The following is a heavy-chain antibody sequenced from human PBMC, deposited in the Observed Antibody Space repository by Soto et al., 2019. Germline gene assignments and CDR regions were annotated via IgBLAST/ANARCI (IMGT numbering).Heavy chain of an antibody. CDR1: GGTFSSYA. CDR3: ASAMVYFLAYGRSAAAADNNYFYGMDV. V-gene: IGHV1-69*13. CDR2: IIPIFGTA. Sequence: SVKVSCKASGGTFSSYAISWVRQAPGQGLEWMGGIIPIFGTANYAQKFQGRVTITADESTSTAYMELSSLRSEDTAVYYCASAMVYFLAYGRSAAAADNNYFYGMDVWGQGTTVTVSS. D-gene: IGHD2-21*01. J-gene: IGHJ6*02.